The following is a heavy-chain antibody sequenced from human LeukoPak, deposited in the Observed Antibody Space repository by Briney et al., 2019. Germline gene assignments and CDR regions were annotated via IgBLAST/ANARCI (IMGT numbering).Heavy chain of an antibody. Sequence: SSVKVSCKASGYIFTRYYMHWVGQAPGQGLEGMGWINPNSGFTKYAQKFQGRVTMTRDTSISTAYMELSRLRSDDTAVYYCARAIPGIVVVVAATLLYFDYWGQGTLVTVSS. D-gene: IGHD2-15*01. CDR1: GYIFTRYY. CDR3: ARAIPGIVVVVAATLLYFDY. CDR2: INPNSGFT. V-gene: IGHV1-2*02. J-gene: IGHJ4*02.